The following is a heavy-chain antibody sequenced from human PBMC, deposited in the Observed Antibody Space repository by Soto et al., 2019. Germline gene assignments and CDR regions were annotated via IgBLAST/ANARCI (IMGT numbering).Heavy chain of an antibody. J-gene: IGHJ6*02. CDR2: INPNSGGT. CDR1: GYTFTGYY. D-gene: IGHD3-16*01. Sequence: QVQLVQSGAEVKKPGASVKVSCKASGYTFTGYYMHWVRQAPGQGLEWMGWINPNSGGTNYAQKFQGWVTMTRDTSINTAYMELSRIRTDGTAVLYCARDLGYKDLDWGDRYYGMDVWGQGTTVTVSS. CDR3: ARDLGYKDLDWGDRYYGMDV. V-gene: IGHV1-2*04.